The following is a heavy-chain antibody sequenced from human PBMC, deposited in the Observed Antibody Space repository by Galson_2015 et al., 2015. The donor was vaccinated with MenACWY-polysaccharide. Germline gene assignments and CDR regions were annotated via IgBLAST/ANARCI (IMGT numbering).Heavy chain of an antibody. CDR2: MYSGGFT. V-gene: IGHV3-53*01. Sequence: SLRLSCAASGFNVGGLYMSWVRQAPGKRPEWVSIMYSGGFTEYEDSVKGRFTISRDISKNTVYLQMNSLKVEDTAVYYCARGAQRFFDYWGQGRLV. CDR1: GFNVGGLY. J-gene: IGHJ4*02. CDR3: ARGAQRFFDY.